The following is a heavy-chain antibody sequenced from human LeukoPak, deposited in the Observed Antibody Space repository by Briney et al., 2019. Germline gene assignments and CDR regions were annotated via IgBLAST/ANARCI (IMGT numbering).Heavy chain of an antibody. CDR3: TGKYLGY. Sequence: GGSLRLSCAASGFTFSSYWMSWVRQAPGKGREWVGRIKSKTDGGTADYAAPVKGRFTISRDDSKNTLYLQMNSLKTEDTAVYYCTGKYLGYWGQGTLVTVSS. J-gene: IGHJ4*02. CDR1: GFTFSSYW. V-gene: IGHV3-15*01. CDR2: IKSKTDGGTA.